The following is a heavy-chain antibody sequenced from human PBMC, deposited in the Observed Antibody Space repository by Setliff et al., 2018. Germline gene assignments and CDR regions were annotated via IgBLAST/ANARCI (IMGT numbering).Heavy chain of an antibody. CDR2: IYHSGST. CDR1: GYSISSGYY. V-gene: IGHV4-38-2*01. D-gene: IGHD3-22*01. CDR3: ARLTYYYDSSGLNAFDS. Sequence: PSETLSLTCAVSGYSISSGYYWGWIRQPPGKGLEWIGSIYHSGSTYYNPSLKSRVTISVDTSKNQFSLKLSSVTAADTAMYYCARLTYYYDSSGLNAFDSGGQGTMVTVSS. J-gene: IGHJ3*02.